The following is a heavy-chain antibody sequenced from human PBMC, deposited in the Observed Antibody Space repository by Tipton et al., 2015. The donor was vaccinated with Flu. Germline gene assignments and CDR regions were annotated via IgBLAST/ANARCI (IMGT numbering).Heavy chain of an antibody. Sequence: TLSLTCTVSGYSISSGYYWGWIRQPPGKGLEWIGSRYHSGSTYYNPSLKSLVTISVDTSKNQFSLKLSSVTAADTAVYYCAREGSGPFDYWRQGTLVTVSS. V-gene: IGHV4-38-2*02. CDR1: GYSISSGYY. CDR3: AREGSGPFDY. J-gene: IGHJ4*02. D-gene: IGHD6-19*01. CDR2: RYHSGST.